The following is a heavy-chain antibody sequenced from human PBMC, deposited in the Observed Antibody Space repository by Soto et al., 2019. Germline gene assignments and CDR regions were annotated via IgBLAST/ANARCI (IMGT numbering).Heavy chain of an antibody. V-gene: IGHV3-11*01. D-gene: IGHD3-22*01. Sequence: PGGSLRLSCAASGFTFGDYEMSWIRQAAGKGPEWVSFLSRSGNTIYYADSVKGRFSISRDNAENSLYLQMESLRVEDTAVYYCAKFHHDSSGYYWFDYWGQGTLVTVSS. CDR2: LSRSGNTI. CDR3: AKFHHDSSGYYWFDY. J-gene: IGHJ4*02. CDR1: GFTFGDYE.